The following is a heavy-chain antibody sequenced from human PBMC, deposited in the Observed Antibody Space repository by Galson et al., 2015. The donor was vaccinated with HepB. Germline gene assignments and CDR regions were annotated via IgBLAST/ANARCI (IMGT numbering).Heavy chain of an antibody. V-gene: IGHV3-73*01. Sequence: SLRLSCAASGFTFSGSAMHWVRQASGKGLEWVGRIRSKANSYATAYAASVKGRFTISRDDSKNTAYLQMNSLKTEDTAVYYCTRRGYYDSSGYQAYWGQGTLVTVSS. J-gene: IGHJ4*02. CDR1: GFTFSGSA. D-gene: IGHD3-22*01. CDR3: TRRGYYDSSGYQAY. CDR2: IRSKANSYAT.